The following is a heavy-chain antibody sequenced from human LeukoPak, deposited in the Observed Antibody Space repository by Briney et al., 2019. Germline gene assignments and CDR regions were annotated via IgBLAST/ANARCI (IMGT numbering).Heavy chain of an antibody. CDR3: ARDTRRYYDSSGYFPFDI. J-gene: IGHJ3*02. CDR1: GYTFTSYG. V-gene: IGHV1-18*01. CDR2: ISAYNGNT. Sequence: GASVKVSCKASGYTFTSYGISWVRQAPGQGLEWMGWISAYNGNTNYAQKLQGRVTMTTDTSTSTAYMELRSLRSDDTAVYYCARDTRRYYDSSGYFPFDIWGQGTMVTVSS. D-gene: IGHD3-22*01.